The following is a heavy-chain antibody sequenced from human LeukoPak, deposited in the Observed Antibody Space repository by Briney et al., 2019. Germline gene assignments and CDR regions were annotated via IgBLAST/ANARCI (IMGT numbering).Heavy chain of an antibody. Sequence: GASVKVPCKASGGTFSTYAINWVRQAPGQGLEWMGGIIPIFGTADYAQKFQGRVTITADESTSTAYMELSSLRSEDTAVYYCARARRLDYYGSGSDLDYWGQGTLVTVSS. J-gene: IGHJ4*02. V-gene: IGHV1-69*13. CDR3: ARARRLDYYGSGSDLDY. D-gene: IGHD3-10*01. CDR1: GGTFSTYA. CDR2: IIPIFGTA.